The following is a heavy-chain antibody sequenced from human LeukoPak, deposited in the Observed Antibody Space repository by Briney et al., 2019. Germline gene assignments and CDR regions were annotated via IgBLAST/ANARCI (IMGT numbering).Heavy chain of an antibody. CDR1: GFTFSSYS. CDR2: ISSSSSYI. D-gene: IGHD4-17*01. CDR3: ARDYDYGDGLFDY. Sequence: PGGSLRLSCAASGFTFSSYSMNCVRQAPGKGLEWVSFISSSSSYIYYADSVKGRFTISRDNAKNSLYLQMNSLRAEDTAVYYCARDYDYGDGLFDYWGQGTLVTVSS. V-gene: IGHV3-21*01. J-gene: IGHJ4*02.